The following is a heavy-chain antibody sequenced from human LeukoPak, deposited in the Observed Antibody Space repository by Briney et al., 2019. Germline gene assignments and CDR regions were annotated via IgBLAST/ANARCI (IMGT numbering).Heavy chain of an antibody. V-gene: IGHV3-21*01. Sequence: PGGYLRLSCAASGFTFSSYSMNWVRQAPGKGLEWVSSISSSSSYIYYADSVKGRFTISRDNAKNSLYLQMNSLRAEDTAVYYCARVQTYYYDSSGLYSYWGQGTLVTVSS. CDR3: ARVQTYYYDSSGLYSY. CDR1: GFTFSSYS. D-gene: IGHD3-22*01. CDR2: ISSSSSYI. J-gene: IGHJ4*02.